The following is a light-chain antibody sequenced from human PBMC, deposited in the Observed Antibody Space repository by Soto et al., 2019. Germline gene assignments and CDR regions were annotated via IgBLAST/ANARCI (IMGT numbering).Light chain of an antibody. CDR1: SRDVWSYNL. CDR3: CSYAGSSGYV. Sequence: QSVLAQPASVSGSPGQSITISCTGTSRDVWSYNLVFWYQQHPGKAPNLMIYEGSKRPSGVSNRFSGFMSCNTASLTISWLQAEDEADYYCCSYAGSSGYVFGTGTKVTVL. J-gene: IGLJ1*01. V-gene: IGLV2-23*01. CDR2: EGS.